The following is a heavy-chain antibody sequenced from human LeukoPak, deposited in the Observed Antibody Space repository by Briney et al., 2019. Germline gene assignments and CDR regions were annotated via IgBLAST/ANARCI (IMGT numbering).Heavy chain of an antibody. CDR3: VRWGVEGVMDY. V-gene: IGHV3-7*01. J-gene: IGHJ4*02. Sequence: GGSLRLSCEASGFIFSSYWMGWVRQVPGKGLEWVANIHPDGSETSYVDSVKGRFTISRDNAKKSMFLQMNSLRVEETAVYKCVRWGVEGVMDYWGQGTPVTVSS. CDR2: IHPDGSET. D-gene: IGHD3-16*01. CDR1: GFIFSSYW.